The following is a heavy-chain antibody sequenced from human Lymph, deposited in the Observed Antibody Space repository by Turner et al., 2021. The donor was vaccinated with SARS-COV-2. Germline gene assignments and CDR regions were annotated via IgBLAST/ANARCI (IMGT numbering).Heavy chain of an antibody. V-gene: IGHV3-30-3*01. Sequence: QVQLVESGGGVVQPGGSLRLSCAASGFTFNNYPMHWVRQAPGKGLGWVAFKSYDGSNKYYADSVKGRFTISRDNSKNTLYLQMNSLGAEDTAVYYCARDSSGSGTLDYWGQGTLVTVSS. D-gene: IGHD3-10*01. J-gene: IGHJ4*02. CDR3: ARDSSGSGTLDY. CDR2: KSYDGSNK. CDR1: GFTFNNYP.